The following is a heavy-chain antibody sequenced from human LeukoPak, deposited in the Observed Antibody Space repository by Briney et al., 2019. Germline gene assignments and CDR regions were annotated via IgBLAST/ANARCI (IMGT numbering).Heavy chain of an antibody. D-gene: IGHD3-3*01. V-gene: IGHV4-34*01. CDR1: GGSSSRFY. J-gene: IGHJ3*02. CDR3: ARRMWNWDLWCGAFDI. CDR2: INHSGST. Sequence: PETLSLTWAVYGGSSSRFYSSWVCHPPGKGLGWEGEINHSGSTNYSPSVKSRVTISVDTYTNQFSLKLSSVTAADTAVYYCARRMWNWDLWCGAFDIWGQGTMVTVSS.